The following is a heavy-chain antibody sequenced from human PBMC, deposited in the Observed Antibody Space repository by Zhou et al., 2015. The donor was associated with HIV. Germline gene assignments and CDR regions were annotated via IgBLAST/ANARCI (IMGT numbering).Heavy chain of an antibody. V-gene: IGHV1-69*01. CDR1: GGTFSSYS. CDR3: ARESGDTAMGTDPTLYYYYGMDV. J-gene: IGHJ6*02. D-gene: IGHD5-18*01. CDR2: IVPVFGTT. Sequence: QVQLLQSGAELKKPGSSVKVSCTASGGTFSSYSISWVRQAPGQGLEWLGGIVPVFGTTNYAEKFQARATITADESTSTAYMELSSLRSEDTAVYYCARESGDTAMGTDPTLYYYYGMDVVGPRDHGHRLL.